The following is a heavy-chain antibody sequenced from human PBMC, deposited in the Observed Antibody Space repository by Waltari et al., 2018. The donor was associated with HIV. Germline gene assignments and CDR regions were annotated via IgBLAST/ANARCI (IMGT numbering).Heavy chain of an antibody. CDR3: ARFSIAAAGHNWFDP. Sequence: QVQLQESGPGLVKPSETLSLTCTVSGGSISSYYWSWIRPPPGKGLEWIGYIYYSGSTNYNPSLKSRVTISVDTSKNQFSLKLSSVTAADTAVYYCARFSIAAAGHNWFDPWGQGTLVTVSS. D-gene: IGHD6-13*01. V-gene: IGHV4-59*01. CDR1: GGSISSYY. J-gene: IGHJ5*02. CDR2: IYYSGST.